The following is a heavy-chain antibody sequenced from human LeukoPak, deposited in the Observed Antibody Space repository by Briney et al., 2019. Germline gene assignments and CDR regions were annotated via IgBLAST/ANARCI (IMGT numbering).Heavy chain of an antibody. D-gene: IGHD6-6*01. CDR1: GFTFTSFG. CDR3: ACTSSGGSYYYYYMDV. V-gene: IGHV3-23*01. CDR2: ISGSGGST. Sequence: QPGGSLRLSCAASGFTFTSFGMSWVRQAPGKGLEWVSTISGSGGSTYYADSVKGRFTISRDNAKNTLYLQMNSLRAEDTAVYYCACTSSGGSYYYYYMDVWGKGTTVTVSS. J-gene: IGHJ6*03.